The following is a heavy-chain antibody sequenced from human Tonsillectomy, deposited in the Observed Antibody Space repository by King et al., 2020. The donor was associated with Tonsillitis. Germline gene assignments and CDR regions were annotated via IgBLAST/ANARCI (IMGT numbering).Heavy chain of an antibody. V-gene: IGHV3-9*01. D-gene: IGHD3-22*01. CDR2: ISWNSGGI. CDR3: AKVRGRNTMKLALDI. CDR1: GFPFDDYA. J-gene: IGHJ3*02. Sequence: VQLVESGGGLVQPGRSLRLSCAASGFPFDDYAMHWVRQAPGKGLEWVSGISWNSGGIGYADSVKGRFTISRDNAKNSLYLQMNSLRVEDTALYYCAKVRGRNTMKLALDIWGQGTMVTVSS.